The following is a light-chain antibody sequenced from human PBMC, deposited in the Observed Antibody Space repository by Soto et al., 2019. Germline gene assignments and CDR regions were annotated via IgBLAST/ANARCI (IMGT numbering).Light chain of an antibody. J-gene: IGKJ1*01. CDR1: QGISSY. CDR3: QQYYSYPWT. V-gene: IGKV1-8*01. CDR2: AAS. Sequence: AIRMTQSPSSLSASTGDRVTITCRASQGISSYLAWYQQKPGKAPKLLIYAASTLQSGVPSRFSGSGSGTDFTLTISCLQSEDFATYYCQQYYSYPWTFGQGTGGYQ.